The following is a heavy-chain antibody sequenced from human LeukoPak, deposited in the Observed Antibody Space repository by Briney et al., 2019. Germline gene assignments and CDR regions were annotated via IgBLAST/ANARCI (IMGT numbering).Heavy chain of an antibody. D-gene: IGHD5-18*01. J-gene: IGHJ6*02. V-gene: IGHV4-59*01. CDR1: GGSISSYY. Sequence: SETLSLTCTVSGGSISSYYWSWIRQPPGKGLEWIGYIYYSGSTNYNPSLKSRVIISVDTSKNQFSLKLSSVTAADTAVYYCARDRGYSYGYKHYYYGMDVWGQGTTVTVSS. CDR3: ARDRGYSYGYKHYYYGMDV. CDR2: IYYSGST.